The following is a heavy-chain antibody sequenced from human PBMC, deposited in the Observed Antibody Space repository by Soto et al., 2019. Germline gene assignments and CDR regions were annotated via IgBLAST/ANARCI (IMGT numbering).Heavy chain of an antibody. V-gene: IGHV1-69*02. D-gene: IGHD2-2*01. CDR1: GGTFSSYT. CDR3: ARFASIVPAARGGREDNWFDP. J-gene: IGHJ5*02. CDR2: IIPILGIA. Sequence: QVQLVQSGAEVKKPGSSVKVSCKASGGTFSSYTIIWVRQAPGQGLEWMGRIIPILGIANYAQKFQGRVTITADKSTSTAYMELSSLRSEDTAVYYCARFASIVPAARGGREDNWFDPWGQGTLVTVSS.